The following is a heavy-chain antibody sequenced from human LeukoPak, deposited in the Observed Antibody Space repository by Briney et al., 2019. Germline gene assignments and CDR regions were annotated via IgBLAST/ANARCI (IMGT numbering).Heavy chain of an antibody. Sequence: GGSLRLSCAASGFTFSNYWMHWVRRAPGKGLVWVARISRDGDTTSYADSVMGRFTISRDNAKNTVSLHMTSLRVDDTAIYYCARDQITGSLDVWGQGTTVTVPS. J-gene: IGHJ6*01. V-gene: IGHV3-74*01. CDR1: GFTFSNYW. D-gene: IGHD1-20*01. CDR3: ARDQITGSLDV. CDR2: ISRDGDTT.